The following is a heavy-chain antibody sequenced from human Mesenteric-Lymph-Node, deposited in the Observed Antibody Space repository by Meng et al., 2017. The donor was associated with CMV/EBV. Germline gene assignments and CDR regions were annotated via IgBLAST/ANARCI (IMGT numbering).Heavy chain of an antibody. CDR2: INPVFGPA. Sequence: FFTYAITWVRQAPGQGLEWMGGINPVFGPARYAQNFQGRVMITADKSTSTVYMELSSLRSEDSAVYYCARDKSQGSYGSGSYYNFDYWGQGALVTVSS. CDR1: FFTYA. V-gene: IGHV1-69*06. CDR3: ARDKSQGSYGSGSYYNFDY. J-gene: IGHJ4*02. D-gene: IGHD3-10*01.